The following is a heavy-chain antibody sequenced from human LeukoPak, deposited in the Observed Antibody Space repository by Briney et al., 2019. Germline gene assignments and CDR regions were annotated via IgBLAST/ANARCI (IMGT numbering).Heavy chain of an antibody. CDR2: INPSGGST. CDR3: ASPYCSGGSCYGMDV. Sequence: ASVKVSCKASGYTSTSYYIHWVRQAPGQGLEWMGIINPSGGSTSYAQKFQGRVTMTRDTSTSTVYMELSSLRSEDTAVYYCASPYCSGGSCYGMDVWGQGTTVIVSS. J-gene: IGHJ6*02. D-gene: IGHD2-15*01. CDR1: GYTSTSYY. V-gene: IGHV1-46*01.